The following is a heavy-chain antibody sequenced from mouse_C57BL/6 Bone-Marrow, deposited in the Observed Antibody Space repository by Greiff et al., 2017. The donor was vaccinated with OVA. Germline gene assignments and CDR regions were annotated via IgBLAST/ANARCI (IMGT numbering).Heavy chain of an antibody. CDR1: GYTFTSYW. CDR2: IYPGSGST. CDR3: ASPAYYSNYVDY. V-gene: IGHV1-55*01. D-gene: IGHD2-5*01. J-gene: IGHJ2*01. Sequence: QVQLQQPGAELVKPGASVKMSCKASGYTFTSYWITWVKQRPGQGLEWIGDIYPGSGSTNYNEKFKSKATLTVETSSSTAYMQLSSLTSEDSAVYYCASPAYYSNYVDYWGQGTTLTVSS.